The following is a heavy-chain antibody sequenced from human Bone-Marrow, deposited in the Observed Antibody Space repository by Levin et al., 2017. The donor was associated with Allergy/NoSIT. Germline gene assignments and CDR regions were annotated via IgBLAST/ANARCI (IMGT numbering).Heavy chain of an antibody. J-gene: IGHJ4*02. CDR2: IASKANNYAT. D-gene: IGHD4-17*01. V-gene: IGHV3-73*01. Sequence: PGGSLRLSCAASGFTFSGSAMHWVRQASGKGLQWVGRIASKANNYATVYAASVKGRFTISRDDSKNTAYLQMNSLKTEDTAVYYCTRQGPTVTEDFDYWGQGTLVTVSS. CDR3: TRQGPTVTEDFDY. CDR1: GFTFSGSA.